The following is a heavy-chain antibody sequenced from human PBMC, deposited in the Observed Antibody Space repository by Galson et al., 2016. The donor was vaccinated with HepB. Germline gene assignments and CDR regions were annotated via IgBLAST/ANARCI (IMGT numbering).Heavy chain of an antibody. D-gene: IGHD4-17*01. Sequence: QSGAEVKKPGDSLKISCKGSGNTFSSYWIAWVRQMPGKGLELMGVIFPGDSDTRYSPSFQGQVTISADKSISTAYLQWSSLKASDTAMYYCAGSDHYGKWYFDRWGRGTLVTVSS. J-gene: IGHJ2*01. CDR2: IFPGDSDT. V-gene: IGHV5-51*01. CDR1: GNTFSSYW. CDR3: AGSDHYGKWYFDR.